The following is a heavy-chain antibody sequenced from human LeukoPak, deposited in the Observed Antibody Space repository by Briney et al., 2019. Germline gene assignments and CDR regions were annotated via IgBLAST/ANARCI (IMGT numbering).Heavy chain of an antibody. CDR2: IHRDGST. J-gene: IGHJ3*02. Sequence: SETLSLTCVVSGVSISTGYWWSWVRQSPEKGLEWIGEIHRDGSTNYNPSLRSRATISVDTSKNQFSLKLSSVTAADTAVFYCARHGLIAARHAFDIWGQGTMVTVSS. V-gene: IGHV4-4*02. D-gene: IGHD6-13*01. CDR1: GVSISTGYW. CDR3: ARHGLIAARHAFDI.